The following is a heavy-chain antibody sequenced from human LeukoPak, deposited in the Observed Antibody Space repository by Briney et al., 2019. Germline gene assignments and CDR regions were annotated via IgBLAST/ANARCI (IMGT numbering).Heavy chain of an antibody. J-gene: IGHJ4*02. CDR1: GFTFSSYS. V-gene: IGHV3-21*01. D-gene: IGHD3-3*01. CDR3: ASGSYDFWSGYSLDY. Sequence: PGGSLRLSCAASGFTFSSYSMNWVRQAPGKGLEWVSSISSSSSYIYYADSVKGRFTISRDNAKNSLYLQMNSLRAEDTAVYYCASGSYDFWSGYSLDYWGQGTLVTVSS. CDR2: ISSSSSYI.